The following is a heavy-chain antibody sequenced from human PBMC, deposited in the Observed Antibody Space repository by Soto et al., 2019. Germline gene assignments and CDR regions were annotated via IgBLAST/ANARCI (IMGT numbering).Heavy chain of an antibody. V-gene: IGHV3-30*18. CDR2: ISYDGSNK. CDR1: GFTFRSYG. Sequence: GGSLRLSCAASGFTFRSYGMHWVRQAPGKGLEWVAVISYDGSNKYYADSVKGRFTISRDNSKNTLYLQMNSLRAEDTAVYYRAKDTYYYDSSGYYVFDYWGQGTLVTVSS. J-gene: IGHJ4*02. D-gene: IGHD3-22*01. CDR3: AKDTYYYDSSGYYVFDY.